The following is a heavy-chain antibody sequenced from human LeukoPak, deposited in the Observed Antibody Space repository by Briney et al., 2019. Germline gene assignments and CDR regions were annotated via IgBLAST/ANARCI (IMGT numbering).Heavy chain of an antibody. CDR2: IYYRGST. D-gene: IGHD3-16*01. CDR3: ARDQGGGGAFDI. J-gene: IGHJ3*02. V-gene: IGHV4-59*01. Sequence: SETLSLTCTVSGGSISSYYWSWIRQPPGKGLEWIGYIYYRGSTNYNSSLKSRVTISVATSKNQFSLKLSSVTAADTAVYYSARDQGGGGAFDIWGQGTMVTVPS. CDR1: GGSISSYY.